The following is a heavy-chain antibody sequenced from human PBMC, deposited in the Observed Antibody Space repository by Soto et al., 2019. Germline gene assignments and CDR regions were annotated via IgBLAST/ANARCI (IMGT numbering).Heavy chain of an antibody. CDR3: ARDEGIAAGGRNWYDP. V-gene: IGHV4-4*02. Sequence: KPSETLSLTCAVSGGSISSDNWWSWVRQIPGKGLEWIGEISHSGSTHYNPSLKSRVTIAVDKSKNQLSLKVTSVTAADTAVYYCARDEGIAAGGRNWYDPWGQGTLVTVSS. D-gene: IGHD6-13*01. J-gene: IGHJ5*02. CDR1: GGSISSDNW. CDR2: ISHSGST.